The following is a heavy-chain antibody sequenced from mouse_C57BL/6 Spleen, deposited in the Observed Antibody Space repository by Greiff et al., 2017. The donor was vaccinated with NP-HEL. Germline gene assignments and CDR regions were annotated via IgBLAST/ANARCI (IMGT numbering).Heavy chain of an antibody. CDR3: ASITTVVATSYFDY. CDR1: GYTFTSYW. V-gene: IGHV1-64*01. J-gene: IGHJ2*01. D-gene: IGHD1-1*01. CDR2: IHPNSGST. Sequence: VQLQQPGAELVKPGASVKLSCKASGYTFTSYWMHWVKQRPGQGLEWIGMIHPNSGSTNYNEKFKSKATLTVDKSSSTAYMQLSSLTSEDSAVYYCASITTVVATSYFDYWGQGTTLTVSS.